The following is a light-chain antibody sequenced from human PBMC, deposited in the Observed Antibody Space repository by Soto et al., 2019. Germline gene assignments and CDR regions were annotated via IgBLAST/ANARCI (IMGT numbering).Light chain of an antibody. CDR3: QQVYVYPST. J-gene: IGKJ4*01. CDR1: QDIAIY. V-gene: IGKV1-9*01. CDR2: AAS. Sequence: IQLTQSPSSLSASAGDRVTITCRASQDIAIYLAWYQQKPGKAPNLLIYAASTLQSGVPSRFSGGGSGTDFTLTISSLQPEDFATYYCQQVYVYPSTFGGGTKVDIK.